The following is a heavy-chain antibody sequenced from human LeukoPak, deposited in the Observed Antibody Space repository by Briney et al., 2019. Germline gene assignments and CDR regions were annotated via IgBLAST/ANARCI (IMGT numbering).Heavy chain of an antibody. Sequence: SVKVSCKASGGTFSSYAISWVRQAPGQGLEWMGGIIPIFGTANYAQKFQGRVTITTDESTSAAYMELSSLRSEDTAVYYCARDGREGDLDFDYWGQGTLVTVSS. CDR3: ARDGREGDLDFDY. J-gene: IGHJ4*02. CDR2: IIPIFGTA. V-gene: IGHV1-69*05. D-gene: IGHD2-15*01. CDR1: GGTFSSYA.